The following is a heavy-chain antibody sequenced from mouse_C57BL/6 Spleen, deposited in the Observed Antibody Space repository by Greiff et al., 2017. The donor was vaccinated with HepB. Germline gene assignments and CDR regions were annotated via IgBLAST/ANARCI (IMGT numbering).Heavy chain of an antibody. J-gene: IGHJ4*01. CDR2: IHPNSGST. CDR1: GYTFTSYW. Sequence: VQLQQSGAELVKPGASVKLSCKASGYTFTSYWMHWVKQRPGQGLEWIGMIHPNSGSTNYNEKFKSKATLTVDKSSSTAYMQLSSLTSEDSAVYYCASENYYYGPQGYAMDYWGQRTSVTVSS. CDR3: ASENYYYGPQGYAMDY. V-gene: IGHV1-64*01. D-gene: IGHD1-1*01.